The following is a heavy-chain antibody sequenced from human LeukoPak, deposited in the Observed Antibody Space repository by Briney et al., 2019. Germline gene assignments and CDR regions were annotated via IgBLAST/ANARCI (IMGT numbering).Heavy chain of an antibody. CDR3: ARGGRSYYYMDV. J-gene: IGHJ6*03. Sequence: SETLSLTCTVSGGSISSGSYYWSWIRQPPGKGLEWIGYFYYSGSTNYNPSLKSRVTISVDTSKNQFSLKLSSVTAADTAVYYCARGGRSYYYMDVWGKGTTVTVSS. CDR1: GGSISSGSYY. CDR2: FYYSGST. V-gene: IGHV4-61*01.